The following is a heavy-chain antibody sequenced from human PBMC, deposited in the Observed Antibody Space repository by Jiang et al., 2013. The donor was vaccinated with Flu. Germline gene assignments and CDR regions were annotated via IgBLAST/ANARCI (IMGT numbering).Heavy chain of an antibody. J-gene: IGHJ5*02. V-gene: IGHV4-4*07. CDR2: IYTSGST. Sequence: PAGKGLEWIGRIYTSGSTNYNPSLKSRVTMSVDTSKNQFSLKLSSVTAADTAVYYCARAISGRLLFDNWFDPWGQGTLVTVSS. D-gene: IGHD2-21*01. CDR3: ARAISGRLLFDNWFDP.